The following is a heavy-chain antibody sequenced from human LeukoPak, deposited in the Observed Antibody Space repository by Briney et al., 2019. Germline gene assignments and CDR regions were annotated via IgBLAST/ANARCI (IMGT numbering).Heavy chain of an antibody. CDR3: ARDIAVAAIIPPYFDY. Sequence: ASVKVSCKASNYTFNGYGISWVRQAPGQGLEWMGWISAYNGNTNYAQKLQGRVTMTTDTSTSTAYMELRSLRSDDTAVYYCARDIAVAAIIPPYFDYWGQGTLVTVSS. J-gene: IGHJ4*02. V-gene: IGHV1-18*01. D-gene: IGHD6-19*01. CDR2: ISAYNGNT. CDR1: NYTFNGYG.